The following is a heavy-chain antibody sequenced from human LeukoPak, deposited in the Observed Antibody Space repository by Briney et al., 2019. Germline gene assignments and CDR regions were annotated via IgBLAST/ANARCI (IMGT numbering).Heavy chain of an antibody. CDR2: ISGSGGST. V-gene: IGHV3-23*01. Sequence: GGSLRLSCAASGFTFSSYAMSWVRQAPGKGLERVSAISGSGGSTYYADSVKGRFTISRDNSKNSLYLQMSSLTAEDTALYYCARDSAELDYWGQGTLVTISS. D-gene: IGHD1-26*01. J-gene: IGHJ4*02. CDR3: ARDSAELDY. CDR1: GFTFSSYA.